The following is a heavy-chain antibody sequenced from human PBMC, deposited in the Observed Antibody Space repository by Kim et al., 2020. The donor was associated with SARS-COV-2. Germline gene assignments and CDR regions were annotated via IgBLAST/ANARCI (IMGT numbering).Heavy chain of an antibody. CDR3: ASARTYYYDSSGYYQLDY. CDR2: IWYDGSNK. CDR1: GFTFSSYG. J-gene: IGHJ4*02. V-gene: IGHV3-33*01. Sequence: GGSLRLSCAASGFTFSSYGMHWVRQAPGKGLEWVAVIWYDGSNKYYADSVKGRFTIYRDNSKNTLYLQMNSLRAEDTAVYYCASARTYYYDSSGYYQLDYWAQGTLVTVSS. D-gene: IGHD3-22*01.